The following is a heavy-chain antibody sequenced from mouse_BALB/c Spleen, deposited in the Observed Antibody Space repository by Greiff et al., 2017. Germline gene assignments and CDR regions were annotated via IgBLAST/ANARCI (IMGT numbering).Heavy chain of an antibody. Sequence: VQLVESGAELVRPGASVTLSCKASGYTFTDYEMHWVKQTPVHGLEWIGAIDPETGGTAYNQKFKGKATLTADKSSSTAYMELRSLTSEDSAVYYCTELGRFAYWGQGTLVTVSA. J-gene: IGHJ3*01. V-gene: IGHV1-15*01. CDR3: TELGRFAY. CDR2: IDPETGGT. D-gene: IGHD4-1*01. CDR1: GYTFTDYE.